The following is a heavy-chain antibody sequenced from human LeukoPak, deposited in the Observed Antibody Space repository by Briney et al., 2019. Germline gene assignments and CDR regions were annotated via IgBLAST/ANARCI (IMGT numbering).Heavy chain of an antibody. CDR3: ARCGSGGSCYVVE. CDR1: GGSISTYY. V-gene: IGHV4-59*01. CDR2: IYYDGST. Sequence: SETLSLTCTVSGGSISTYYWSWIRQPPGKGLEWIGYIYYDGSTIYNPSLKSRVTISVDTSKNQFSLKLSSVTAADTAVYYCARCGSGGSCYVVEWGQGALVTVSS. J-gene: IGHJ4*02. D-gene: IGHD2-15*01.